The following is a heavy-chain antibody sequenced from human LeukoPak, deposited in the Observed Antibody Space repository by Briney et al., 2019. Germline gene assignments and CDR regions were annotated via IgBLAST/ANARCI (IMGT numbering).Heavy chain of an antibody. J-gene: IGHJ3*02. CDR3: ARQGRSSSSEPFDI. CDR1: GYSISSGYY. V-gene: IGHV4-38-2*01. Sequence: SETLSLTCAVSGYSISSGYYWGWIRQPPGKGQGWIGSIYHSGSTYYNPSLKSRVTISVDTSKNQFSLKLSSVTAADTAVYYCARQGRSSSSEPFDIWGQGTMVTVSS. D-gene: IGHD6-13*01. CDR2: IYHSGST.